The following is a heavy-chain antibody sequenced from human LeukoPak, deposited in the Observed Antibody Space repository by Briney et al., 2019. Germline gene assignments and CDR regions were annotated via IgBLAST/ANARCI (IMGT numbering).Heavy chain of an antibody. CDR1: GFTFSSYA. J-gene: IGHJ3*02. CDR2: ISGSGGST. Sequence: GGSLRLSCAASGFTFSSYAMSWVRQAPGKGLEWVSVISGSGGSTYYADSVKGRFTISRDNSKNTLYLQMNSLRAEDTAVYYCAKDLTRGYDILTGYAGDAFDIWGQGTMVTVSS. V-gene: IGHV3-23*01. CDR3: AKDLTRGYDILTGYAGDAFDI. D-gene: IGHD3-9*01.